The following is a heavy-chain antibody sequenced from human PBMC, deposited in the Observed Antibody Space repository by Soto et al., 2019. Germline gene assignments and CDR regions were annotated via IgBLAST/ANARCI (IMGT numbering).Heavy chain of an antibody. Sequence: GGSLRLSCAASGFTFSSYGMHWVRQAPGKGLEWVAVIWYDGCYKYYADSVKGRFTISRDNSKNTLFLQMNSLRAEDTAVYYCARGAGRYCSSTSCYTYYYYYYMDVWGKGTTVTVSS. V-gene: IGHV3-33*01. D-gene: IGHD2-2*02. CDR2: IWYDGCYK. CDR3: ARGAGRYCSSTSCYTYYYYYYMDV. J-gene: IGHJ6*03. CDR1: GFTFSSYG.